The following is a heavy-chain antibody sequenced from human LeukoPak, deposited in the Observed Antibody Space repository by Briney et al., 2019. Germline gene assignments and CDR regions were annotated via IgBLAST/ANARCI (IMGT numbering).Heavy chain of an antibody. Sequence: GGSLRLSCAASGFTFDDYAMHWVRQAPGKGLEWVSGISWNSGSTGYADSVKGRFTISRDNAKNSLYLQMNSLRAEDTAMYYCAKAADYDSSGYYYEYWGQGTLVTVSS. CDR1: GFTFDDYA. D-gene: IGHD3-22*01. J-gene: IGHJ4*02. V-gene: IGHV3-9*01. CDR2: ISWNSGST. CDR3: AKAADYDSSGYYYEY.